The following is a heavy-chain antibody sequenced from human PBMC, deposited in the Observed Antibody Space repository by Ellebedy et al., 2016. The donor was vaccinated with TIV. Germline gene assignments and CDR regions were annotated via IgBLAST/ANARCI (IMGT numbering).Heavy chain of an antibody. Sequence: GGSLRLXXAASGFSFDDYAMYWVRQAPGKGLEWVSAISWNSVNIGYADSVKGRFTISRDDAKNSLYLQMNNLRAEDTALYYCAKPAGDKTMMKWGGHFDYWGRGTLVTVSS. CDR3: AKPAGDKTMMKWGGHFDY. CDR1: GFSFDDYA. CDR2: ISWNSVNI. V-gene: IGHV3-9*01. J-gene: IGHJ4*02. D-gene: IGHD3-22*01.